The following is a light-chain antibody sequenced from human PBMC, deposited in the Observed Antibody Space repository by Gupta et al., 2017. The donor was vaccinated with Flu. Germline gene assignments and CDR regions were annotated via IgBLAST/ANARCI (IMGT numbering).Light chain of an antibody. CDR3: NAYTNTGIRV. J-gene: IGLJ3*02. Sequence: SITSSCTGSNNDVGANNFVSWYQQHPGKAHKVIIYEVSKRPGGVASRFSASKSGNTASLTISGLQAADEADYYCNAYTNTGIRVFGGGTKLTVL. V-gene: IGLV2-14*01. CDR2: EVS. CDR1: NNDVGANNF.